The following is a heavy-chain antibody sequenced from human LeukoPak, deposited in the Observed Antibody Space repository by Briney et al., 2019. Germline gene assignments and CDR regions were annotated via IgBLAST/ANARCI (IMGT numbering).Heavy chain of an antibody. CDR2: IYYSGST. CDR3: ARGYGDYAQYFDY. CDR1: GGSIRSYY. Sequence: SETLSLTCTVSGGSIRSYYWSWIRQSPGKGLEWVGYIYYSGSTNYNPSLKSRVTISVDTSKNQFSLKLSSVTAADTAVYYCARGYGDYAQYFDYWGQGTLVTVSS. D-gene: IGHD4-17*01. J-gene: IGHJ4*02. V-gene: IGHV4-59*01.